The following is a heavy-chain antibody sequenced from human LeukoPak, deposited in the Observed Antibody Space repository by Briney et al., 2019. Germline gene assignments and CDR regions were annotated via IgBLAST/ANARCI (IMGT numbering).Heavy chain of an antibody. CDR3: ARSNTYYGGYVDL. V-gene: IGHV4-59*01. CDR1: GGSISNYY. Sequence: SETLSLTCTVSGGSISNYYWSWIRQPPGKGLEWIGYIYYSGGTNYNPSLKSRVTISVDTSKNQFSLKLSSVTAADTAVNYCARSNTYYGGYVDLWGQGTLVTVSS. CDR2: IYYSGGT. J-gene: IGHJ4*02. D-gene: IGHD3-10*01.